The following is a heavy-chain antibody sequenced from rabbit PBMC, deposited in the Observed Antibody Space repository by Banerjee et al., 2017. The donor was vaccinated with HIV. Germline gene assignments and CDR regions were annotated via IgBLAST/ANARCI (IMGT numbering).Heavy chain of an antibody. D-gene: IGHD4-2*01. Sequence: QQLVESGGGLVKPGASLTLTCKASGFSFSSGYYMCWVRQAPGKGLEWIGCIGTGSGTTYYASWAKGRFTISKTSSTTVTLQMTSLTAADTATYFCARGPANGGNGLKLWGPGTLVTDS. CDR1: GFSFSSGYY. J-gene: IGHJ6*01. V-gene: IGHV1S40*01. CDR3: ARGPANGGNGLKL. CDR2: IGTGSGTT.